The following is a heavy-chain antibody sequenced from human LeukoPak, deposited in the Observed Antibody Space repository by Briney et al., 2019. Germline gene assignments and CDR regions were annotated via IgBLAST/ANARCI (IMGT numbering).Heavy chain of an antibody. CDR3: ARVSSTMVRGVIITHWYFDL. J-gene: IGHJ2*01. CDR2: IYYSGST. D-gene: IGHD3-10*01. Sequence: KPSETLSLTCTVSGGSISSYYWSWIRQPPGKGLEWLGYIYYSGSTNYNPSLKSRVTISVDTSKNQFSLKLSSVTAANTAVYYCARVSSTMVRGVIITHWYFDLWGRGTLVTVSS. CDR1: GGSISSYY. V-gene: IGHV4-59*01.